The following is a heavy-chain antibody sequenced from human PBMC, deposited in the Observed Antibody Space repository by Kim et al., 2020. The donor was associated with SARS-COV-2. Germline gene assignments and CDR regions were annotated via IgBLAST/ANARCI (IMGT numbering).Heavy chain of an antibody. V-gene: IGHV3-30*04. J-gene: IGHJ4*02. D-gene: IGHD1-1*01. CDR3: ARVQLELGSDY. CDR1: GFTFGDYA. Sequence: GGSLRLSCAASGFTFGDYAMHWVRQAPGKGLEWVAVISYDGSNKYYADSVKGRFTISRDNSKNTLYLQMNSLRAEDTAVYYCARVQLELGSDYWGQGTLVTVSS. CDR2: ISYDGSNK.